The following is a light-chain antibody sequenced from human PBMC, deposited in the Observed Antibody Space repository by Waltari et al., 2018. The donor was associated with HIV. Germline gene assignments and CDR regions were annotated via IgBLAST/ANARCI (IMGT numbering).Light chain of an antibody. CDR2: DLN. CDR1: STDSRFYQY. CDR3: ASNRLDYTLI. V-gene: IGLV2-14*03. Sequence: QSALTQPASVSGILGQSINISCTGISTDSRFYQYVSCYPQYPGKIPILIIFDLNNLPSEVSYLFPGTRSGNSASLPFSGLQSGVEAHYYCASNRLDYTLIFGGGTKLTVL. J-gene: IGLJ2*01.